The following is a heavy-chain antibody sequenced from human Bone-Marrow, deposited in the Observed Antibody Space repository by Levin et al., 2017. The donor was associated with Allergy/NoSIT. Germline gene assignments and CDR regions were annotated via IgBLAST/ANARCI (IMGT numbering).Heavy chain of an antibody. Sequence: PGGSLRLSCAASGFIFSDYYMSWIRQAPGKGLEWVSYISNTNGYRNYADSVQGRFSISRDDAKNSLYLQLNSLRAEDTAVYYCARAVLACAGDCYVGYFDSWGQGTLVTVSS. D-gene: IGHD2-21*02. V-gene: IGHV3-11*05. CDR3: ARAVLACAGDCYVGYFDS. CDR2: ISNTNGYR. J-gene: IGHJ4*02. CDR1: GFIFSDYY.